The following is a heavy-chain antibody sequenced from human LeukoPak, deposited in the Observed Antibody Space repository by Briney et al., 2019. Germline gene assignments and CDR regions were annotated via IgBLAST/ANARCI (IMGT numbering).Heavy chain of an antibody. Sequence: GGPLRLSCAASGFTFSSYGMHWVRQAPGKGLEWVAVISYDGSNKYYADSVKGRFTISRDNSKNTLYLQMNSLRAEDTAVYYCAKDRGSSSEGDWFDPWGQGTLVTVSS. CDR1: GFTFSSYG. D-gene: IGHD6-6*01. CDR3: AKDRGSSSEGDWFDP. V-gene: IGHV3-30*18. CDR2: ISYDGSNK. J-gene: IGHJ5*02.